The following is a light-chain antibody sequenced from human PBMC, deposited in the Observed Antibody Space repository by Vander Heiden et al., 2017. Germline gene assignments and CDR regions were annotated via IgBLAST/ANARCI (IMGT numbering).Light chain of an antibody. J-gene: IGLJ3*02. CDR2: RDT. CDR1: KLGDRY. Sequence: SYDLTQPPSVSVSSAQTATITCFGDKLGDRYPCWYQQKPGQAPVLVLYRDTKRPSGVPERFSGSNSGNTATLTIGGTQAMDEADYYCQAWDSSTVVFGGGTKLTVL. V-gene: IGLV3-1*01. CDR3: QAWDSSTVV.